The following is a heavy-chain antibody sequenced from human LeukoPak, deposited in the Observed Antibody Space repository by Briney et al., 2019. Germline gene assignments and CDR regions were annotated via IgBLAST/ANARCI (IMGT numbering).Heavy chain of an antibody. CDR1: GGSITTYY. CDR2: IYYSGST. J-gene: IGHJ4*02. D-gene: IGHD6-13*01. Sequence: SETLSLTCTVSGGSITTYYWSWIRQPPGKGLEWIGSIYYSGSTYYNPSLKSRVTISVDTSKNQFSLKLSSVTAADTAVYYCARDHIAAAGTMTFDYWGQGTLVTVSS. CDR3: ARDHIAAAGTMTFDY. V-gene: IGHV4-59*12.